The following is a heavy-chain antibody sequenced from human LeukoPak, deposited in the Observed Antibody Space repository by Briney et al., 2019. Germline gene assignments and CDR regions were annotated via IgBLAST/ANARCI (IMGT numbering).Heavy chain of an antibody. V-gene: IGHV3-23*01. Sequence: GGSLRLSCAASGFTFSSYAMSWVRQAPGKGLEWVSAISGSGGSTYYADSVKGRFTISRDSSKNTLYLQMNSLRAEDTAVYYCAKATHYYDFSYYYGMDVWGQGTTVTVSS. CDR3: AKATHYYDFSYYYGMDV. D-gene: IGHD3-3*01. CDR1: GFTFSSYA. CDR2: ISGSGGST. J-gene: IGHJ6*02.